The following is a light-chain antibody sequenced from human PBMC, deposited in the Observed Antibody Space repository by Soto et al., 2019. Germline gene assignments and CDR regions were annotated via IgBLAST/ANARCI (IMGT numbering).Light chain of an antibody. J-gene: IGLJ3*02. V-gene: IGLV1-47*01. CDR2: RNN. CDR3: QVWDNGSDHWV. CDR1: SSNIGSNY. Sequence: QPVLTQPPSASGTPGQRVTISCSGSSSNIGSNYVYWYQQLPGTAPKLLIYRNNQRPSGVPDRFSGSKSGTSASLAISRVEAGDEAAYSCQVWDNGSDHWVFGGGTKVTVL.